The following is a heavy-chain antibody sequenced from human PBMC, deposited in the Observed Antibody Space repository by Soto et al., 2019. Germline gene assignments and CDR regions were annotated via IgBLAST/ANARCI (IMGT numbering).Heavy chain of an antibody. CDR3: AGPYKFSRAGCYFYGMYV. CDR2: IDPSDSYS. J-gene: IGHJ6*02. CDR1: GGSLTSYW. Sequence: SMKISGKCSGGSLTSYWMSWVRQMPGQCLEWMGRIDPSDSYSNYSPCFHGHFTISADKSISTAYLQWSSLKASDTAMYYCAGPYKFSRAGCYFYGMYVWGQGTSVTVSS. D-gene: IGHD1-20*01. V-gene: IGHV5-10-1*01.